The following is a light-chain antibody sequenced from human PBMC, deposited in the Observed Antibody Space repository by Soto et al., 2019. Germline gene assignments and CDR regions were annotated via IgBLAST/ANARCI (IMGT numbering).Light chain of an antibody. CDR2: GAS. V-gene: IGKV1-9*01. CDR1: EGITTY. CDR3: QHVKSFPLT. Sequence: DIQLTQSPSFLSASVGDRVTITCRADEGITTYLAWYQQQPGKAPKVLIYGASTLQNGVPPRFSGSGSGTEFTLTISSRQFPDFATLYFQHVKSFPLTFGGGTNVEVK. J-gene: IGKJ4*01.